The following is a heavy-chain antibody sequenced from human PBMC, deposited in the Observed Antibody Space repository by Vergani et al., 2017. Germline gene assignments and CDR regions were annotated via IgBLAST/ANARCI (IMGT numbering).Heavy chain of an antibody. CDR2: IWYDGSNK. CDR1: GFTFSSYG. CDR3: ARDTRPNTYYDFWSGYYIGP. J-gene: IGHJ5*02. V-gene: IGHV3-33*01. D-gene: IGHD3-3*01. Sequence: QVQLVESGGGVVQPGRSLRLSCAASGFTFSSYGMHWVRQAPGKGLELVAVIWYDGSNKYYADSVKGRFTISRDNSKNTLYLQMNSLRAEDTAVYYCARDTRPNTYYDFWSGYYIGPWGQGTLVTVSS.